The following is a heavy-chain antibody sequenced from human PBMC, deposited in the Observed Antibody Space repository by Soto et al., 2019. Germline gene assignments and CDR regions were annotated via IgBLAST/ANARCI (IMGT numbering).Heavy chain of an antibody. Sequence: ASETLSLTCIVSGGSISSYYWSWIRQPPGKGLEWIGYIYYTGSTNYNPSLKSRVTISVDTSKNQFSLKLSSVTAADTAMYYCARGVGFCSGGTCYRYYYGMDVWGQGTTVTVSS. CDR1: GGSISSYY. CDR3: ARGVGFCSGGTCYRYYYGMDV. J-gene: IGHJ6*02. CDR2: IYYTGST. V-gene: IGHV4-59*01. D-gene: IGHD2-15*01.